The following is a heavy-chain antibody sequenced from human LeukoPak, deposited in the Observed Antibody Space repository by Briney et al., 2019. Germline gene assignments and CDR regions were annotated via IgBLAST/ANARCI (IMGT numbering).Heavy chain of an antibody. CDR3: ARDPSIAVAGIYGMDV. CDR2: IYTSGST. D-gene: IGHD6-19*01. CDR1: GGSISSGSYY. V-gene: IGHV4-61*02. J-gene: IGHJ6*02. Sequence: PSETLSLTCTVSGGSISSGSYYWSWIRQPAGKGLEWIGRIYTSGSTNYNPSLKSRVTISVDTSKNQFSLKLSSVTAAGTAVYYCARDPSIAVAGIYGMDVWGQGTTVTVSS.